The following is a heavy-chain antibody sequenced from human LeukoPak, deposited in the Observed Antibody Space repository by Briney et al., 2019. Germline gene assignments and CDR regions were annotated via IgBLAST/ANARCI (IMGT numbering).Heavy chain of an antibody. CDR2: IKSETDGGTT. J-gene: IGHJ4*02. Sequence: GGSLRLSCAASGFTFSNAWMSWVRQAPGKGLEWVGRIKSETDGGTTDYAAPVKGRFTISRDDSKNTLYLQMNSLKTEDTAVYYCTTAVGPIDIFDYWGQGTLVTVSS. CDR3: TTAVGPIDIFDY. D-gene: IGHD1-26*01. V-gene: IGHV3-15*01. CDR1: GFTFSNAW.